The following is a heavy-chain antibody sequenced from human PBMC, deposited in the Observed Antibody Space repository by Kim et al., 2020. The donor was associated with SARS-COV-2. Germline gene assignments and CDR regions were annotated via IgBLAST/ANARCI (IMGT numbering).Heavy chain of an antibody. J-gene: IGHJ4*02. CDR2: ISCFNGET. CDR3: ARVHWLGSDFDGTSFDY. D-gene: IGHD1-26*01. V-gene: IGHV1-18*03. Sequence: ASVKVSCKTSGYTFQMYGISWVRQAPGQGLEWMGWISCFNGETKYAEKVQDRVTMTTDRSTSTVYMELRTLTSDDMAVYYCARVHWLGSDFDGTSFDYWGQGSLVTVSS. CDR1: GYTFQMYG.